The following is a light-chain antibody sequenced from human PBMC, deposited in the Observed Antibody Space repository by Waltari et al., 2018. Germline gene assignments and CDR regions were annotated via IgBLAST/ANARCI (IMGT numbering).Light chain of an antibody. Sequence: EIVITQSPATLSVSRGGSATVPCRASLSIDDSLAWYQQKPGQPPRLLIHGASTRDTGIPVRFSGSGSGTDFTLTITGLQSEDFAVYFCQQYNQWPLTFGRGTKVEIK. J-gene: IGKJ4*01. CDR3: QQYNQWPLT. CDR2: GAS. V-gene: IGKV3-15*01. CDR1: LSIDDS.